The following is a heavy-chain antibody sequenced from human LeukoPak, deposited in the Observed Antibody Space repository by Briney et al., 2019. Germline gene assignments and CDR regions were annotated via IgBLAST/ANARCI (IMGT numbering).Heavy chain of an antibody. CDR1: GYSISSGYY. CDR3: ARDKIAYYYDSSGYSSDY. CDR2: IYHSGST. J-gene: IGHJ4*02. V-gene: IGHV4-38-2*02. Sequence: SEILSLTCTVSGYSISSGYYWGWIRQPPGKGPEWIGSIYHSGSTYYNPSLKSRVTISVDTSKNQFSLKLSSVTAADTAVYYCARDKIAYYYDSSGYSSDYWGQGTLVTVSS. D-gene: IGHD3-22*01.